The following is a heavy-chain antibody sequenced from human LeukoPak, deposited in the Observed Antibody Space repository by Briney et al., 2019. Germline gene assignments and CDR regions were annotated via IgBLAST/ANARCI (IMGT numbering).Heavy chain of an antibody. V-gene: IGHV4-34*01. J-gene: IGHJ4*02. CDR2: INHSGST. Sequence: SETLSLTCGVYGGSFSGYSWSWIRQPPGKGLEWIGEINHSGSTNYNPSLKSRVTISVDTSKNQLSLKLTSVTAADTAVYYCARGGKIQLWTSSPSNLNYWGQGTLVTVSS. CDR3: ARGGKIQLWTSSPSNLNY. D-gene: IGHD5-18*01. CDR1: GGSFSGYS.